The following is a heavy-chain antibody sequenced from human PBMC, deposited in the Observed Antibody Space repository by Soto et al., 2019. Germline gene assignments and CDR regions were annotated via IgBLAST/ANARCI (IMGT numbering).Heavy chain of an antibody. CDR1: CYNFDIYG. D-gene: IGHD3-10*01. Sequence: GASVKGSCKASCYNFDIYGINSGRQAPVQGLELVGWISAYDGKTTYAEKFQGRVTMTTDASTSTAYMELRSLRSDETAVYYCARDPHEYGTSYWFDPWGQGTLVTVSS. J-gene: IGHJ5*02. CDR2: ISAYDGKT. CDR3: ARDPHEYGTSYWFDP. V-gene: IGHV1-18*01.